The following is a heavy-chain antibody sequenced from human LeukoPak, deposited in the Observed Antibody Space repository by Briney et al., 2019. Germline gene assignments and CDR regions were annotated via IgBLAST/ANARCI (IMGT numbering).Heavy chain of an antibody. Sequence: ASETLSLTCTVSGGSISSGGYYWSWIRQHPGKGLEWIGYIYYSGSTYYNPSLKSRVTISVDTSKNQFSLKLSSVTAADTAVYYCARATWEIKFDYWGQGTLVTVSS. V-gene: IGHV4-31*03. J-gene: IGHJ4*02. D-gene: IGHD1-26*01. CDR2: IYYSGST. CDR1: GGSISSGGYY. CDR3: ARATWEIKFDY.